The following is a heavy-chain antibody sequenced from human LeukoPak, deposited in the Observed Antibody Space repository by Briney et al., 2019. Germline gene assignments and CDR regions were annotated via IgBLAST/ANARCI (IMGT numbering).Heavy chain of an antibody. CDR2: IYYSGST. D-gene: IGHD4-17*01. CDR1: GGSTSSYY. Sequence: SETLSLTCTVSGGSTSSYYWSWIRQPPGKGLEWIGYIYYSGSTNYNPSLKSRVTISVDTSKNQFSLKLSSVTAADTAVYYCARHRTTMYAFDIWGQGTMVTVSS. V-gene: IGHV4-59*08. J-gene: IGHJ3*02. CDR3: ARHRTTMYAFDI.